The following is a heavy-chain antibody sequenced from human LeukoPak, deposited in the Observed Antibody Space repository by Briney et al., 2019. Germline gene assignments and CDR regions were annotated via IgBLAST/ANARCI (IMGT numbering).Heavy chain of an antibody. V-gene: IGHV3-7*01. Sequence: PGGSLRLSCAASGFTFSSYWMSWVRQAPGKGLEWVANIKQDGSEKYYVDSVKGRFTISRDNAKNSLYLQMNSLRAEDTAVYYCARFPRIAAAHYFDYWGQGTLVTVSS. D-gene: IGHD6-13*01. J-gene: IGHJ4*02. CDR1: GFTFSSYW. CDR2: IKQDGSEK. CDR3: ARFPRIAAAHYFDY.